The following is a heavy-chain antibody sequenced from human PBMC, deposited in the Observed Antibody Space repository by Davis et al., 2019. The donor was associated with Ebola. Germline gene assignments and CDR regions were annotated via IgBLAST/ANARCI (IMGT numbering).Heavy chain of an antibody. CDR2: IYPGVSDT. Sequence: GESLKISCKGSGYSFTSYWIVWVRQMPGKGLEWMGIIYPGVSDTRYSPSFQGQVTISADKSISTAYLQWSSLKASDTAMYYCARGLRDSSGYYGWFDPWGQGTLVTVSS. V-gene: IGHV5-51*01. CDR1: GYSFTSYW. J-gene: IGHJ5*02. CDR3: ARGLRDSSGYYGWFDP. D-gene: IGHD3-22*01.